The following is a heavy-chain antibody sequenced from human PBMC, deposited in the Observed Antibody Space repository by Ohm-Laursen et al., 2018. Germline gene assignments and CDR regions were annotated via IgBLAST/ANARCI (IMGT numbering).Heavy chain of an antibody. CDR1: GYTFTGYY. CDR3: ARGQPIDF. V-gene: IGHV1-2*02. CDR2: INPNSGGT. Sequence: GASVKVSCKASGYTFTGYYMHWVRQAPGQGLEWMGWINPNSGGTNYAQKFQGRVTMTRDTSISTVYMELSSLRSEDTAMYYCARGQPIDFWGQGTLVTVSS. J-gene: IGHJ4*02.